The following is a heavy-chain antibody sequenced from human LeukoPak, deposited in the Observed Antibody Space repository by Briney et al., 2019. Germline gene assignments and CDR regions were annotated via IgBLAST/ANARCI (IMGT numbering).Heavy chain of an antibody. J-gene: IGHJ3*02. V-gene: IGHV3-30*02. D-gene: IGHD3-3*01. CDR1: GFTLSSYG. CDR2: IRYDGSNK. CDR3: AKDELQYYDFWSGYSNAFDI. Sequence: GGSLRLSCAASGFTLSSYGMHWVRQAPGKGLEWVAFIRYDGSNKYYADSVKGRFTISRDNSKNTLYLQMNSLRAEDTAVYYCAKDELQYYDFWSGYSNAFDIWGQETMVTVSS.